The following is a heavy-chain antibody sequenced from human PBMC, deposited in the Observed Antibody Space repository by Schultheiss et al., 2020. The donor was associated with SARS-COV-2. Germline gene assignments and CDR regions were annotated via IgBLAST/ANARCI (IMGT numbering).Heavy chain of an antibody. J-gene: IGHJ4*02. Sequence: GGSLRLSCAASGFTFSSYSMNWVRQAPGKGLEWVSSISSSGSTIYYADSVKGRFTISRDSAKNSLYLQMNSLRAEDTAVYYCARENYYYDSSGYEFGNWGQGTLVTVSS. CDR3: ARENYYYDSSGYEFGN. D-gene: IGHD3-22*01. CDR2: ISSSGSTI. CDR1: GFTFSSYS. V-gene: IGHV3-48*01.